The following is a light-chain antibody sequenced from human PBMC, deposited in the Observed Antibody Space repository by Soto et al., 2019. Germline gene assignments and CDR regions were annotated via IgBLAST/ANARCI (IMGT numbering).Light chain of an antibody. CDR1: SSDVGGSNF. CDR2: EVS. V-gene: IGLV2-8*01. CDR3: SSYAGSTTVVFGSNPVV. Sequence: QSVLTQPPSASGSPGQSVTISCTGTSSDVGGSNFVSWYQQHPGKAPKLMIYEVSKRPSGVPDRFSGSKSGNTASLTVSGLQAEDEADYYCSSYAGSTTVVFGSNPVVSGGGTKVTVL. J-gene: IGLJ3*02.